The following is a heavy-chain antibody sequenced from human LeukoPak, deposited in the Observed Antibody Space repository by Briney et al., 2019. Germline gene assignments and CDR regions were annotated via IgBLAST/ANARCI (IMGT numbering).Heavy chain of an antibody. D-gene: IGHD4-23*01. Sequence: GSLRLSCAAPGFTFRSYGMSWIRQPPAKVLERTGDINHSGNPNSNPSLKSRVTMSVDTSKNQFSLKLSSLTAADTAMYYCARREPHGDYGGKIRYYYYMDVWGKGTTITISS. J-gene: IGHJ6*03. CDR3: ARREPHGDYGGKIRYYYYMDV. V-gene: IGHV4-34*01. CDR2: INHSGNP. CDR1: GFTFRSYG.